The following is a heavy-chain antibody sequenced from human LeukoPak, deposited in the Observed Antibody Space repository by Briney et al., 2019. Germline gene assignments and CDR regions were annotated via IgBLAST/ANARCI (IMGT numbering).Heavy chain of an antibody. D-gene: IGHD3-22*01. Sequence: SETLSLTCTVSGGSINSYYWSWIRQPPGKGLEWIGSIYYSGSTYYNPSLKSRVTISVDTSKNQFSLKLSSVTVADTAVYYCARAPIYYDSSGYINWFDPWGQGTLVTVSS. CDR2: IYYSGST. J-gene: IGHJ5*02. CDR1: GGSINSYY. CDR3: ARAPIYYDSSGYINWFDP. V-gene: IGHV4-39*07.